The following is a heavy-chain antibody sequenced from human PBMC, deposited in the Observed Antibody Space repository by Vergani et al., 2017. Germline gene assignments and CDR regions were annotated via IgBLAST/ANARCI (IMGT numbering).Heavy chain of an antibody. J-gene: IGHJ6*02. V-gene: IGHV7-4-1*02. CDR1: GYTFTSYA. CDR3: ARVGDVQDHYGSGREYYGMDV. CDR2: INTNTGNP. Sequence: QVQLVQSGSELKKPGASVKVSCKASGYTFTSYAMNWVLQAPGQGLEWMGWINTNTGNPTYAQGFTGRFVFSLDTSVSTAYLQISSLKAEDTAVYYCARVGDVQDHYGSGREYYGMDVWGQGTTVTVSS. D-gene: IGHD3-10*01.